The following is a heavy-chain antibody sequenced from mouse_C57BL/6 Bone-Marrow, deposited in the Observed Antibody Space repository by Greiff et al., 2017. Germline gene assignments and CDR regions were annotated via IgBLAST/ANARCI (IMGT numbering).Heavy chain of an antibody. D-gene: IGHD2-5*01. CDR3: ARQGYSNYVGFAY. CDR1: GFTFSDYG. Sequence: EVQLQQSGGGLVQPGGSLKLSCAASGFTFSDYGMAWVRQAPRKGPAWVAFISNLAYSIYYADTVTGRFTISRENAKNTLYLEMSSLRSEDTAMYYCARQGYSNYVGFAYWGQGTLVTVSA. CDR2: ISNLAYSI. V-gene: IGHV5-15*01. J-gene: IGHJ3*01.